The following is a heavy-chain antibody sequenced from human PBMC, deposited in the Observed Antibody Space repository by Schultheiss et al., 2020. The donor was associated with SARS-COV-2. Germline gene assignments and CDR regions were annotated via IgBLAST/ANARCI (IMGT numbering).Heavy chain of an antibody. J-gene: IGHJ1*01. CDR3: AKDKAVVEQWLVAGEYFQH. CDR1: GFTFSSYG. D-gene: IGHD6-19*01. CDR2: IRYDGGNK. Sequence: GGSLRLSCAASGFTFSSYGMHWVRQAPGKGLEWVAFIRYDGGNKYYADSVKGRFTISRDNSKNTLYLQMNSLRAEDTAVYYCAKDKAVVEQWLVAGEYFQHWGQGTLVTVSS. V-gene: IGHV3-30*02.